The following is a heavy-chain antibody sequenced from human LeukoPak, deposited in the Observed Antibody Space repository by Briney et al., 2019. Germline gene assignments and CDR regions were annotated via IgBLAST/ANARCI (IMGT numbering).Heavy chain of an antibody. CDR1: GFTFSNAW. CDR2: IKSKTDGGTT. J-gene: IGHJ4*02. D-gene: IGHD6-6*01. Sequence: GGSLRLSCAASGFTFSNAWMSWVRQAPGKGLEWVGRIKSKTDGGTTDYAAPVKGRFTVSRDDSKNTLYLQMNSLKTEDTAVYYCTTDRSIAIRPLFDYWGQGISVTVSS. CDR3: TTDRSIAIRPLFDY. V-gene: IGHV3-15*01.